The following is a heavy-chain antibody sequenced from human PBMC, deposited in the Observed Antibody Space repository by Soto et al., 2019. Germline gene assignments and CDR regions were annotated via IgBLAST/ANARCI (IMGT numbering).Heavy chain of an antibody. D-gene: IGHD3-10*01. CDR1: GGTFSSYA. Sequence: SVKVSCKASGGTFSSYAISWVRQAPGQGLERMGGIIPIFGTANYAQKFQGRVTITADESTSTAYMELSSLRSEDTAVYYCARVKRSGSYYKYWGEGTLVTVSS. J-gene: IGHJ4*02. V-gene: IGHV1-69*13. CDR3: ARVKRSGSYYKY. CDR2: IIPIFGTA.